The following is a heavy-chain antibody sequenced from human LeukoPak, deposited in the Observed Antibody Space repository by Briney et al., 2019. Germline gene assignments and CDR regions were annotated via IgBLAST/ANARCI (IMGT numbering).Heavy chain of an antibody. CDR1: GGSISSSSYY. CDR3: ASRNLYDFWSGYWSP. CDR2: IYYSGST. D-gene: IGHD3-3*01. V-gene: IGHV4-39*01. Sequence: PSETLSLTCTVSGGSISSSSYYWGWIRQPPGKGLEWIGSIYYSGSTYYNPSLKSRVTISVDTSKNQFSLKLRSVAAADTAVYYCASRNLYDFWSGYWSPWGQGTLVTVSS. J-gene: IGHJ5*02.